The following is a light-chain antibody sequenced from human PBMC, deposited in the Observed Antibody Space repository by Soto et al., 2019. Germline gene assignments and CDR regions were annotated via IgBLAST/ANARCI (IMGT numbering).Light chain of an antibody. CDR3: QQRCTWPLT. CDR1: QSVSSY. V-gene: IGKV3-11*01. J-gene: IGKJ4*01. Sequence: EIVLTQSPSSLSVSPGERATLSCRASQSVSSYLAWYQQKPGQAPRLLIFDASNKDTGIPSRFSGSGSGTDFTLTISSLQPEDFAVYYCQQRCTWPLTFGGGTKVDI. CDR2: DAS.